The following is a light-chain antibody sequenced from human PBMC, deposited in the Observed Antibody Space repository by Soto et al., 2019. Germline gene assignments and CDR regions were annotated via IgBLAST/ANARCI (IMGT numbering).Light chain of an antibody. Sequence: QSALTQPRSVSGSPGQSVSISCTGTTSDVGSYIYVSWYQQHPGKAPRLMIYDVRKRPSGVPDRFSGSKSGNTASLTISGLRAEDEADYYCCSYAGSYVWVFGGGTKLTVL. V-gene: IGLV2-11*01. J-gene: IGLJ3*02. CDR2: DVR. CDR3: CSYAGSYVWV. CDR1: TSDVGSYIY.